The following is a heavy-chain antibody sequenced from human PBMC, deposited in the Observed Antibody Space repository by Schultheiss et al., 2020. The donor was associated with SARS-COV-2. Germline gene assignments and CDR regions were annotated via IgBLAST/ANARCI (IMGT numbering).Heavy chain of an antibody. Sequence: GGSLRLSCAASGFTFSSYGMHWVRQAPGKGLEWVANIKQDGSEKYYVDSVKGRFTISRDNSKNTLYLQMNSLRAEDTAVYYCAKVFRAESFDPWGLGTLVTVSS. CDR1: GFTFSSYG. CDR3: AKVFRAESFDP. D-gene: IGHD2-21*01. CDR2: IKQDGSEK. J-gene: IGHJ5*02. V-gene: IGHV3-30*02.